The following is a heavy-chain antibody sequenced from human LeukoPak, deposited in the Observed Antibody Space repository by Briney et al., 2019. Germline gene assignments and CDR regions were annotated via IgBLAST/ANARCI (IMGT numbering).Heavy chain of an antibody. CDR3: AKDRDYYDSSGKVDY. CDR1: GYTFTSYY. D-gene: IGHD3-22*01. Sequence: ASVKVSCKASGYTFTSYYMHWVRQAPGQGLEWRGVINPSGGSTSYAQKFQGRVTMTRDMSTRTVYMELSSLRSEDTAVYYCAKDRDYYDSSGKVDYWGQGTLVTVSS. V-gene: IGHV1-46*01. CDR2: INPSGGST. J-gene: IGHJ4*02.